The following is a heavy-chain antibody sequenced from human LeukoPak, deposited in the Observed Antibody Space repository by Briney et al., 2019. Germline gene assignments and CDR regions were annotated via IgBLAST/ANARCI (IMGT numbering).Heavy chain of an antibody. CDR3: VRDQSNYGSGSFDY. Sequence: ASVKVSCKASGYTFSNYAMHWVRQAPGQRPEWMGWINAGNGNTEYSQKFQGRVTITRDTSASTVYMELSSLRSEDTAVYYCVRDQSNYGSGSFDYWGQGTLVTVSS. CDR2: INAGNGNT. V-gene: IGHV1-3*01. J-gene: IGHJ4*02. D-gene: IGHD3-10*01. CDR1: GYTFSNYA.